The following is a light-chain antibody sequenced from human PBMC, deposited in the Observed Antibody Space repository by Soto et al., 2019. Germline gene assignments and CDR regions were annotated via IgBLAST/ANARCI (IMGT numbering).Light chain of an antibody. V-gene: IGKV1-5*03. J-gene: IGKJ3*01. CDR1: QSIKNW. Sequence: DIQMTQSPSTLSASVGDRVTITCRASQSIKNWLAWYQQKPGEAPKLLIYKASTLESGVPSRFSGSGSGTEFTLTISCLQPDDVANHHCQQYNSYSQFTFGPGTKVDIK. CDR2: KAS. CDR3: QQYNSYSQFT.